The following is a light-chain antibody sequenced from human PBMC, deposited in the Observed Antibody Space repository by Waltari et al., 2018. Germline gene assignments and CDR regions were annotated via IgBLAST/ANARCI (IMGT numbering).Light chain of an antibody. CDR3: FSYAGSNSFA. CDR2: DVS. J-gene: IGLJ2*01. Sequence: QSALTQPASVSGSPGQSITVSCIGTSNDIGSYNFVSWFQQHPGRAPKLMIYDVSERPVGVSIRFSGSKSGNTASLTISGLQAEDEADYYCFSYAGSNSFAFGGGTRVTVL. V-gene: IGLV2-23*02. CDR1: SNDIGSYNF.